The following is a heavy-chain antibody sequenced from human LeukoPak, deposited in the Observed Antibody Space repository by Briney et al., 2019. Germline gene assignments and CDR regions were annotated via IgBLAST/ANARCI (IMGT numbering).Heavy chain of an antibody. Sequence: ASVKVSCKASGYTFTGYYMHWVRQAPGQGLEWMGWINPNSGSTNYAQKFQGRVTMTRDTSISTAYMELSRLRSDDTAVYYCAKVDYSSSWANYYYYMDVWGKGTTVTVSS. CDR1: GYTFTGYY. V-gene: IGHV1-2*02. CDR3: AKVDYSSSWANYYYYMDV. J-gene: IGHJ6*03. D-gene: IGHD6-13*01. CDR2: INPNSGST.